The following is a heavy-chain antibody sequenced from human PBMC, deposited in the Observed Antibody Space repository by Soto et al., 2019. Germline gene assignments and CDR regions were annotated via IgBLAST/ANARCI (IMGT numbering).Heavy chain of an antibody. CDR1: GFTFSDYY. CDR2: ISSSGSTI. Sequence: SLRLSCVASGFTFSDYYMSWIRQAPGKGLEWLSYISSSGSTIFYADSVKGRFTISRDNARNSLYLQMNSLRAEDTAVYYCATWNFYGSGRPSDYGGQGNLATVSS. CDR3: ATWNFYGSGRPSDY. V-gene: IGHV3-11*01. J-gene: IGHJ4*02. D-gene: IGHD3-10*01.